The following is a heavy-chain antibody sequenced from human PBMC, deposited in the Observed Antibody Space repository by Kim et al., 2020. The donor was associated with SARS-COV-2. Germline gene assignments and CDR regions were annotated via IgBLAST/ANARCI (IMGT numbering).Heavy chain of an antibody. CDR2: VSPADSIV. CDR3: ARCHYYDRGGNYWANSFDF. CDR1: GYRFTDFW. Sequence: GESLKISCEGSGYRFTDFWIAWVRHMPGKGLEWMGIVSPADSIVKYSPSFQGQVTISADKSINTAFLQWSSLKASDTAMYYCARCHYYDRGGNYWANSFDFWGQGTMVTVSS. D-gene: IGHD3-16*01. J-gene: IGHJ3*01. V-gene: IGHV5-51*01.